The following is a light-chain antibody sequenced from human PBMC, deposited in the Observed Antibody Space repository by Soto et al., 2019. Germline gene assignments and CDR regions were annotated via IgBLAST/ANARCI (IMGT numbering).Light chain of an antibody. J-gene: IGKJ1*01. CDR2: RAS. V-gene: IGKV3-15*01. CDR3: QQYHNLWT. CDR1: HYVYSN. Sequence: EIVMTQSPATLSMSPGERATLSCTASHYVYSNVAWFQQRPGQAPRLLIYRASARATGTPARFSGSGSGTEFTLTITSLQSEDFAVYYCQQYHNLWTFGQGTEGEI.